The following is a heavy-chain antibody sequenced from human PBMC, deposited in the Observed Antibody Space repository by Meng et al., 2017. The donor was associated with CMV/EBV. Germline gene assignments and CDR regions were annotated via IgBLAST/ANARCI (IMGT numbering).Heavy chain of an antibody. D-gene: IGHD6-13*01. CDR1: GFTFGDYA. CDR3: TANSGYSSNWSPGWFDP. Sequence: GESLKISCTASGFTFGDYAMSWVRQAPGKGLEWVGFIRSKAYGGTTEYAASVKGRFTISRDDSKSIAYLQMNSLKTEDTAVYYCTANSGYSSNWSPGWFDPWGQGTLVTVSS. J-gene: IGHJ5*02. CDR2: IRSKAYGGTT. V-gene: IGHV3-49*04.